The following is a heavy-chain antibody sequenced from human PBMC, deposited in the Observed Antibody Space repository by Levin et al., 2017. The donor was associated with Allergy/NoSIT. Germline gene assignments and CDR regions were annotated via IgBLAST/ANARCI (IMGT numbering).Heavy chain of an antibody. V-gene: IGHV1-69*01. D-gene: IGHD6-13*01. J-gene: IGHJ6*02. CDR1: GGTFSSYA. CDR3: ARVDSSSWYGSLSFKDYYYYGMDV. CDR2: IIPIFGTA. Sequence: GGSLRLSCKASGGTFSSYAISWVRQAPGQGLEWMGGIIPIFGTANYAQKFQGRVTITADESTSTAYMELSSLRSEDTAVYYCARVDSSSWYGSLSFKDYYYYGMDVWGQGTTVTVSS.